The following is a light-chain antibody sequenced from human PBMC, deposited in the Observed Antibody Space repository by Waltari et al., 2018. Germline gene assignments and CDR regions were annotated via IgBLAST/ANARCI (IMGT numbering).Light chain of an antibody. J-gene: IGKJ2*01. CDR3: QQSYTTPYT. CDR1: QSITSH. CDR2: TAS. V-gene: IGKV1-39*01. Sequence: DIQMTQAPSSLSASVGDRVTITCRASQSITSHLNCDQQQPGKAPKLLIYTASSLQSGVPSRFSGSGSGTHFTLTISSLQPEDFATYFCQQSYTTPYTFGQGTKLEIK.